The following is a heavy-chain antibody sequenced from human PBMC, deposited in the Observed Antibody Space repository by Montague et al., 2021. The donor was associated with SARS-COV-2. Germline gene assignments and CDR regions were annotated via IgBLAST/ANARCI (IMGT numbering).Heavy chain of an antibody. J-gene: IGHJ6*02. CDR1: GGSMINNY. V-gene: IGHV4-59*01. CDR2: IYYTGST. D-gene: IGHD5-12*01. Sequence: SETLSLTCSVSGGSMINNYWSWIRQPPGKGLEWMGYIYYTGSTDYNPSLKSQATLSIDTSKNEFSLKLTSVTAADTAVYYCARGGGRLQYSYYYGMDVWGQGTTVTVSS. CDR3: ARGGGRLQYSYYYGMDV.